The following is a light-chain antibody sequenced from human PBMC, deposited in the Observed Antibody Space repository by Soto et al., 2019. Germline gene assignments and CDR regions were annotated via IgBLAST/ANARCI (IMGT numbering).Light chain of an antibody. J-gene: IGLJ2*01. CDR2: LNSDGSH. CDR3: QTWGTDIYVV. CDR1: SGHISYA. Sequence: QSVLTQSPSASASLGASVKLTCTLSSGHISYAIAWHQQQPEKGPRYLMKLNSDGSHNKGDGIPDRFSGSSSGAERYLTISILQSDDEADYYCQTWGTDIYVVFGGGTKLTVL. V-gene: IGLV4-69*01.